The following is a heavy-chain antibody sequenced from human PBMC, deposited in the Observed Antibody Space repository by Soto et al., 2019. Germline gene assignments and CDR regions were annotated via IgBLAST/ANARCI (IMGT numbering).Heavy chain of an antibody. CDR2: IYYSGST. CDR1: GGSISSGGYY. J-gene: IGHJ6*02. CDR3: TTQGFGGLHGLVDV. Sequence: PSETLSLTCTVSGGSISSGGYYWSWIRQHPGKGLEWIGYIYYSGSTYYNPSLKSRVTISVDRSKNQFSLKLTSVTAADTAVYYCTTQGFGGLHGLVDVWGQGTTVTVSS. D-gene: IGHD3-10*01. V-gene: IGHV4-31*09.